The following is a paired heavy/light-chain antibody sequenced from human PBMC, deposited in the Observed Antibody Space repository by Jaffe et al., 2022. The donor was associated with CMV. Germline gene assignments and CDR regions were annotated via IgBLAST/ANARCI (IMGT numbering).Light chain of an antibody. J-gene: IGKJ2*01. CDR3: LQHDNFPLT. Sequence: ETTLTQSPAFMSATPGDKVNISCKASQDIDDDMNWYQQKPGEAAIFIIQEATTLVPGIPPRFSGSGYGTDFTLTINNIESEDAAYYFCLQHDNFPLTFGQGTKLEIK. CDR2: EAT. V-gene: IGKV5-2*01. CDR1: QDIDDD.
Heavy chain of an antibody. D-gene: IGHD3-22*01. V-gene: IGHV3-30*18. CDR3: AKDRMGESSGYYYFYYYGMDV. J-gene: IGHJ6*02. CDR2: ISYDGSNK. Sequence: QVQLVESGGGVVQPGRSLRLSCAASGFTFSSYGMHWVRQAPGKGLEWVAVISYDGSNKYYADSVKGRFTISRDNSKNTLYLQMNSLRAEDTAVYYCAKDRMGESSGYYYFYYYGMDVWGQGTTVTVSS. CDR1: GFTFSSYG.